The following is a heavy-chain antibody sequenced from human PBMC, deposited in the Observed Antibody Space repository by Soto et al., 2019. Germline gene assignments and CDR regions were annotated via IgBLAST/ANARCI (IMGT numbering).Heavy chain of an antibody. V-gene: IGHV6-1*01. CDR2: TYYRSKWYN. CDR1: GDSVSSNSAA. D-gene: IGHD3-10*01. Sequence: PSPTLSLTCAMSGDSVSSNSAAWNWIRQSPSRGLEWLGRTYYRSKWYNDYAVSVKSRITINPDTSKNQFSLQLNSVTPEDTAVYYCARVLLWFGEFRYGMDVWGQGTTVTVSS. J-gene: IGHJ6*02. CDR3: ARVLLWFGEFRYGMDV.